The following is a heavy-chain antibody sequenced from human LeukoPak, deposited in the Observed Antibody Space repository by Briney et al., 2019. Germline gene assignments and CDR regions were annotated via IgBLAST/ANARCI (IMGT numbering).Heavy chain of an antibody. CDR2: IYYSGST. Sequence: SETLSLTCSVSGASISTNNYYWSWIRQPPGKGLEWIGYIYYSGSTNYNPSLKSRVTISVDTSKNQFSLKLSSVTAADTAVYYCARSDYYDFWSGQYYGMDVWGQGTTVTVSS. J-gene: IGHJ6*02. CDR3: ARSDYYDFWSGQYYGMDV. V-gene: IGHV4-61*01. CDR1: GASISTNNYY. D-gene: IGHD3-3*01.